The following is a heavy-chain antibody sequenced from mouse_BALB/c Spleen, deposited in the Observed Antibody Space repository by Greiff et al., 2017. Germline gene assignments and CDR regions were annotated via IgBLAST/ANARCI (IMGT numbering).Heavy chain of an antibody. CDR2: ISYSGST. CDR1: GYSITSDYA. V-gene: IGHV3-2*02. D-gene: IGHD2-4*01. Sequence: EVMLVESGPGLVKPSQSLSLTCTVTGYSITSDYAWTWIRQFPGNELEWMGYISYSGSTSYNPSLKSRISITRDTSKNQFFLQLNSVTTEDTATYYCARPRGGLRRDYYAMDYWGQGTSVTVAS. J-gene: IGHJ4*01. CDR3: ARPRGGLRRDYYAMDY.